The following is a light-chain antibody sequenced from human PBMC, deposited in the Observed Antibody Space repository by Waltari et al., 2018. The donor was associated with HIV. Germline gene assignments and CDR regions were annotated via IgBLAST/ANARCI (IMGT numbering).Light chain of an antibody. Sequence: QSVLTQPPSVSAAPGQKVTISCSGSSSNVGNFDVSWYQQVPGTAPKLLIYDNVKRTSVIPDRFSGSKSGTSATLAITELQTGDEADYYCASWDYSLTGVVFGGGTKLTVL. CDR2: DNV. V-gene: IGLV1-51*01. CDR3: ASWDYSLTGVV. CDR1: SSNVGNFD. J-gene: IGLJ2*01.